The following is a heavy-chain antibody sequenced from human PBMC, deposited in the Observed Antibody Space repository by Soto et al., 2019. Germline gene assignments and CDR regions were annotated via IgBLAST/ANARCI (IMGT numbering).Heavy chain of an antibody. D-gene: IGHD7-27*01. CDR2: IRTRGEGGPT. CDR3: TADIACMIANWGFDH. CDR1: GFTFTYAW. J-gene: IGHJ4*02. Sequence: EVQLVESGGGLVQPGGSLRLSCAASGFTFTYAWMIWVRQAPGKGLEWVGRIRTRGEGGPTDDAAPVTGRFSVSRDDSRNTLYLQMNSLPTEDTALYYCTADIACMIANWGFDHWGQGTLVTVSS. V-gene: IGHV3-15*07.